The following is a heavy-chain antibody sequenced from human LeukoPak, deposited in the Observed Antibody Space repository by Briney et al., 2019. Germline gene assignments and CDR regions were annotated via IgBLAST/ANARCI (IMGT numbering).Heavy chain of an antibody. D-gene: IGHD3-22*01. CDR3: ATPPYYYDSSGYSATPFDY. J-gene: IGHJ4*02. CDR1: GGSFSGYY. V-gene: IGHV4-34*01. Sequence: SETLSLTCAVYGGSFSGYYWSWIRQPPGKGLEWIGEINHSGSTNYNPSLKSRVTISVDTSKNQFSLKLSSVTAADTAVYFCATPPYYYDSSGYSATPFDYWGQGTLVTVSS. CDR2: INHSGST.